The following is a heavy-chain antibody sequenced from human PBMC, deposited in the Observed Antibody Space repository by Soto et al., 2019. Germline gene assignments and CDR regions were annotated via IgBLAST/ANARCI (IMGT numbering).Heavy chain of an antibody. CDR2: IYYSGST. D-gene: IGHD4-17*01. J-gene: IGHJ3*02. Sequence: QVQLQESGPGLVKPSQTLSLTCTVSGGSISSGGYYWSWIRQHPGKGLEWIGYIYYSGSTYYNPSRQGRCTIAVDTSKNQFSLRLSSVAAADTAVYYCAGVLTTVVTPFGQGDAFAIWGQGTMVTVSS. CDR1: GGSISSGGYY. CDR3: AGVLTTVVTPFGQGDAFAI. V-gene: IGHV4-31*03.